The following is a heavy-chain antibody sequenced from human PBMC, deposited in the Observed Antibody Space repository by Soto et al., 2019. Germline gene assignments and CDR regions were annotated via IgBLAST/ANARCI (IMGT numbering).Heavy chain of an antibody. CDR1: GYTFTGYY. CDR3: AREQQWLVGGAFDI. D-gene: IGHD6-19*01. CDR2: INPNSGGT. J-gene: IGHJ3*02. Sequence: ASVKVSCKASGYTFTGYYMHWVRQAPGQGLEWMGWINPNSGGTNYAQKFQGRVAMTRDTSISTAYMELSRLRSDDTAVYYCAREQQWLVGGAFDIWGQGTMVTVSS. V-gene: IGHV1-2*02.